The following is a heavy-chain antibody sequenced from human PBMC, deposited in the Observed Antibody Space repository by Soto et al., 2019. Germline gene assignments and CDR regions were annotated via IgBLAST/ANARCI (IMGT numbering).Heavy chain of an antibody. CDR1: GGTLTNYV. Sequence: QVQLVQSGAEVKKPESSVKVSCKASGGTLTNYVVNWVRQAPGQGLEWMGWIMPLSGTTKYAQKFQSGVTIIADSSANTVYLELKNLRSEDTALDYCATDGFGGNYLGHWGQGTLVTVSS. CDR2: IMPLSGTT. J-gene: IGHJ5*02. CDR3: ATDGFGGNYLGH. D-gene: IGHD1-7*01. V-gene: IGHV1-69*01.